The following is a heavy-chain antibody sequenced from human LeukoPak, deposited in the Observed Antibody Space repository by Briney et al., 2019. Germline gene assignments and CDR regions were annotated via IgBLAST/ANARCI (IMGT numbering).Heavy chain of an antibody. Sequence: PGGSLRLSCAASGFTFSSYAMSWVRQAPGKGLEWVSVIYSGGSTYYADSVKGRFTISRDNSKNTLYLQMNSLGAEDTAVYYCARATYYYGSGFDYWGQGTLVAVSS. CDR1: GFTFSSYA. CDR3: ARATYYYGSGFDY. CDR2: IYSGGST. V-gene: IGHV3-53*01. J-gene: IGHJ4*02. D-gene: IGHD3-10*01.